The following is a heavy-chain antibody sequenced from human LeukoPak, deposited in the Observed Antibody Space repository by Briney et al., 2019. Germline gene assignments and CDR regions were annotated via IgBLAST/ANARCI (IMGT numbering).Heavy chain of an antibody. V-gene: IGHV3-7*03. Sequence: GGSLRLSCVASGFTFSSYWVTWVRQAPGKGLEWVGNIKQDGSEKYYMDSVKGRFTISRDNSKSTLYLQMNSLRAEDTAVYYCAKGHTYYYDSSGLSYFDYWGQGTLVTVSS. CDR2: IKQDGSEK. D-gene: IGHD3-22*01. CDR1: GFTFSSYW. J-gene: IGHJ4*02. CDR3: AKGHTYYYDSSGLSYFDY.